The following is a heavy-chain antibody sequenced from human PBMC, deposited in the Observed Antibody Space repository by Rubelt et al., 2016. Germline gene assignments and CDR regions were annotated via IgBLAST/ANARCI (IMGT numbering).Heavy chain of an antibody. V-gene: IGHV1-24*01. J-gene: IGHJ4*02. Sequence: QAPGKGLEWTGGFDPEDGETIYAQKFQGRVTITRDTSASTAYMELSSLRSEDTAVYYCARGGAAAGTVDYWGQGTLVTVSS. CDR3: ARGGAAAGTVDY. CDR2: FDPEDGET. D-gene: IGHD6-13*01.